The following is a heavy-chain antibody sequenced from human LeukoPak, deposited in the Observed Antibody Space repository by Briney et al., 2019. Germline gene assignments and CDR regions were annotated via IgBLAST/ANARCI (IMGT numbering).Heavy chain of an antibody. CDR2: ISSSSSYI. Sequence: GGSLRLSCAASGFTFSSYEMNWVRQAPGKGLEWVSSISSSSSYIYYADSVKGRFTISRDSAKNSLYLQMNSLRAEDTAVYYCAKVYDNQLLFNWFDPWGQGTLVTVSS. J-gene: IGHJ5*02. D-gene: IGHD2-2*01. V-gene: IGHV3-21*04. CDR3: AKVYDNQLLFNWFDP. CDR1: GFTFSSYE.